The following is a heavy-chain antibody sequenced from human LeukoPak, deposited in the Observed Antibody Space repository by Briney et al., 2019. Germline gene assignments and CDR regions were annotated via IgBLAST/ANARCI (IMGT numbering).Heavy chain of an antibody. Sequence: PGGSLRLSCAASGFTFDDYGMSWVRQAPGKGLEGVSYISGSSGYTKYADSVKGRFTISRDNAKNSLYLQVNSLRAEDTAVYYCARGTGTTAYFDYWGQGTPVTVSS. D-gene: IGHD1-1*01. V-gene: IGHV3-11*06. CDR3: ARGTGTTAYFDY. CDR2: ISGSSGYT. CDR1: GFTFDDYG. J-gene: IGHJ4*02.